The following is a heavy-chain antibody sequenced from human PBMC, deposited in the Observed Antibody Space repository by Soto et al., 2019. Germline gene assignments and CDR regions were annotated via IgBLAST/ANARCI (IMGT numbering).Heavy chain of an antibody. Sequence: GGSLRLSCAASGFTFSSYSMNWVRQAPGKGLEWVSSISSSSSYIYYADSVKRRFTISRDNAKNSLYLQMNSLRAEDTAVYYCASETAEIVLKVYATGYYYMDVWGKGTTVTVSS. CDR2: ISSSSSYI. CDR1: GFTFSSYS. V-gene: IGHV3-21*01. J-gene: IGHJ6*03. D-gene: IGHD2-8*01. CDR3: ASETAEIVLKVYATGYYYMDV.